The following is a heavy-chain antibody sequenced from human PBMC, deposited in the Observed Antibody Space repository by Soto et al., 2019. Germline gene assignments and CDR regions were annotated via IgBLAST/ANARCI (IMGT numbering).Heavy chain of an antibody. Sequence: ASVKVSCKASGYTFTSYYMHWVRQAPGQGLEWMGIINPSGGSTSYAQKFQDRVTITRDTSTSTAYMELSSLRSEDTAVYYCAADRQYQLLNVWGQGTTVTVSS. CDR2: INPSGGST. J-gene: IGHJ6*02. V-gene: IGHV1-46*01. CDR3: AADRQYQLLNV. CDR1: GYTFTSYY. D-gene: IGHD2-2*01.